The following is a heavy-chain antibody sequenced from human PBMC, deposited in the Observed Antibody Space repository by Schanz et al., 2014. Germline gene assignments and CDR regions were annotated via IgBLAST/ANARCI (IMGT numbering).Heavy chain of an antibody. CDR1: GYTFTSYD. D-gene: IGHD5-12*01. V-gene: IGHV1-8*01. J-gene: IGHJ4*02. CDR2: MNPNSGNP. Sequence: QVQLIQSGAEVKKPGASVKVSCTASGYTFTSYDINWVRQAPGQGLEWLGWMNPNSGNPGFAQKFRGRVTMTRNTSKSTAYIELHSLTSEDTAVYYCARDFSAYVGNYFDYWGQGTLVTVSS. CDR3: ARDFSAYVGNYFDY.